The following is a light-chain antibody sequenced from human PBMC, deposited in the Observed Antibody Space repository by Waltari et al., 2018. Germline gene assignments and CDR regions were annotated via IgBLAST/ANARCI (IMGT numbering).Light chain of an antibody. V-gene: IGLV4-69*01. CDR1: SGHSSNI. J-gene: IGLJ3*02. Sequence: QLVLTQSPSASASLGASVKLTCTLSSGHSSNIIAWLQQQPGKGPRYLMKVNSDGSHRKGDEMPDRFPGSSSGAERYLTISSLQSEDEADYYCETGGHGTWVFGGGTKLTVL. CDR3: ETGGHGTWV. CDR2: VNSDGSH.